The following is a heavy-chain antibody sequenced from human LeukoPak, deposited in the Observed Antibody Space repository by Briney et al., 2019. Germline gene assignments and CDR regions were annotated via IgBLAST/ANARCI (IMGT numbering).Heavy chain of an antibody. CDR2: ISSSSSTI. V-gene: IGHV3-48*04. CDR1: GFTFSSYS. J-gene: IGHJ4*02. D-gene: IGHD3-3*01. Sequence: GGSLRLSCAASGFTFSSYSMNWVRQAPGKGLEWVSYISSSSSTIYYADSVKGRFTISRDNAKNSLYLQMNSLRAEDTAVYYCAKVGGHDSWKYWGQGTLVTVSS. CDR3: AKVGGHDSWKY.